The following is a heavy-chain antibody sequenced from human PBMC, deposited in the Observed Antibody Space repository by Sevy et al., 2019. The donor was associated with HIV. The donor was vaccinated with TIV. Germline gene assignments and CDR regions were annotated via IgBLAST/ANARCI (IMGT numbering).Heavy chain of an antibody. CDR1: GGSISSGSYY. V-gene: IGHV4-61*02. Sequence: SETLSLTCTVSGGSISSGSYYWSWIRQPAGKGLEWIGRIYTSGRTNYNPSLKSRVTISVDTSKNQFSLKLSSVTAADTAVYYCARAKGELSSAYYYYMDVWCKGTTVTVSS. D-gene: IGHD3-16*02. J-gene: IGHJ6*03. CDR2: IYTSGRT. CDR3: ARAKGELSSAYYYYMDV.